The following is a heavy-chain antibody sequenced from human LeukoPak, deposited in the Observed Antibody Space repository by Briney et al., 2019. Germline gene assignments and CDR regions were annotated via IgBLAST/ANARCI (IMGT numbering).Heavy chain of an antibody. CDR2: IWYDGSNK. CDR1: GFTFSSYG. CDR3: ARGRDGYNYLDY. D-gene: IGHD5-24*01. J-gene: IGHJ4*02. Sequence: GRSLRLSCAASGFTFSSYGMHWVRQAPGKGLEWVAVIWYDGSNKYYADSVKGRFTISRDNSKNTLYLRMNSLRAEDTAVYYCARGRDGYNYLDYWGQGTLVTVSS. V-gene: IGHV3-33*01.